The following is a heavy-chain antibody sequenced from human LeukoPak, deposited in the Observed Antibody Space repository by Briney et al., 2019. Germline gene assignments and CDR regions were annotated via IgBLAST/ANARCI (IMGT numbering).Heavy chain of an antibody. J-gene: IGHJ4*02. CDR1: GFTFSSYA. CDR2: ISYDGSNK. D-gene: IGHD3-10*01. CDR3: ARDGDGSGLYYFDY. V-gene: IGHV3-30-3*01. Sequence: GRSLRLSCAASGFTFSSYAMHWVRQAPGKGLEWVAVISYDGSNKYYADSVKGRFTISRDNSKNTLYLQMNSLRAEDTAVYYCARDGDGSGLYYFDYWGQGTLVTVSS.